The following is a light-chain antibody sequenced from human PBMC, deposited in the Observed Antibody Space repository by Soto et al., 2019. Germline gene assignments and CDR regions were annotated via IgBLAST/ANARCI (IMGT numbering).Light chain of an antibody. Sequence: EMVLTQSPGTLSLSPGERATLSCRASQTINSGLAWYQHKRGQAPRLLIYGVSVRAIGIPDRFGGSGSGTDFTRTISRLEPEDFAVYFCQQYGGSPYTFDQGTKVEIK. J-gene: IGKJ2*01. V-gene: IGKV3-20*01. CDR2: GVS. CDR3: QQYGGSPYT. CDR1: QTINSG.